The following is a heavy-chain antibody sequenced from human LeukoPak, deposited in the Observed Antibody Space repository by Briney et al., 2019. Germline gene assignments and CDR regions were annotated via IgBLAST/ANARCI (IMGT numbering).Heavy chain of an antibody. CDR1: GYTFTDYH. D-gene: IGHD3-22*01. CDR3: ARTGVGSGLTY. V-gene: IGHV1-2*02. Sequence: AAVKVSCKASGYTFTDYHIYWLRHAPGQGLEWMAWIFPKTGATTYAREFQGRVTLTSDTSIRTAYMDLRALTSDDTDVYFCARTGVGSGLTYWGQGTQVTVSS. CDR2: IFPKTGAT. J-gene: IGHJ4*02.